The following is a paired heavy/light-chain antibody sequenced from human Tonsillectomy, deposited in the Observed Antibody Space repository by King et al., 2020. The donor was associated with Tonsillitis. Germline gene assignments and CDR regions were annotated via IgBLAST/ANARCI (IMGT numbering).Heavy chain of an antibody. CDR2: IYPGNSDT. D-gene: IGHD2-21*02. CDR1: GYTFTSYW. V-gene: IGHV5-51*03. CDR3: ARRSPTFCVGDCYSTFDS. Sequence: EVQLVQSGAEVKKPGDSLKISCKGSGYTFTSYWVGWVRQMPGKGLEWMANIYPGNSDTRYSPSFQGQVTISADKSINTAYLQWSSLKASDTAMYFCARRSPTFCVGDCYSTFDSWGQGTLVAVSS. J-gene: IGHJ4*02.
Light chain of an antibody. V-gene: IGLV2-14*01. CDR3: CSARSSSAVV. Sequence: QSALTQPASVSGSPGQSITISCTGSSSDIGRYNYVSWYQQHPGKAPKLMIYEVSGRPSGVSDRFSGSKSGNTASLTISGLQAEDEAEYYCCSARSSSAVVFGGGTKVTVL. CDR2: EVS. J-gene: IGLJ2*01. CDR1: SSDIGRYNY.